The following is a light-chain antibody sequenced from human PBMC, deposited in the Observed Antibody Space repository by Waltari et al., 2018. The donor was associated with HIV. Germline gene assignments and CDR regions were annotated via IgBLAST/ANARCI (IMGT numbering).Light chain of an antibody. Sequence: SVPMPPPSVLGAPRQRVTITCSGRRTNFGTGYDVHCSQQLPGTAPKPLIYAHNHRPSGVPARFSGSKSATSGSLVITGLQAEDEADYYCQSYDSSLNGHVVFGGGTKVTVL. CDR1: RTNFGTGYD. J-gene: IGLJ2*01. V-gene: IGLV1-40*01. CDR2: AHN. CDR3: QSYDSSLNGHVV.